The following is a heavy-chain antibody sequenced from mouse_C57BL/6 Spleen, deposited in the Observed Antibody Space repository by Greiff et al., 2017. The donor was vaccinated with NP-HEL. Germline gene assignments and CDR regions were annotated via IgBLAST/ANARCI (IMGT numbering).Heavy chain of an antibody. CDR2: INYDGSST. CDR3: ARRSYYDYEGYFDV. V-gene: IGHV5-16*01. J-gene: IGHJ1*03. D-gene: IGHD2-4*01. Sequence: EVQVVESEGGLVQPGSSMKLSCTASGFTFSDYYMAWVRQVPEKGLEWVANINYDGSSTYYLDSLKSRFIISRDNAKNILYLQMSSLKSEDTATYYCARRSYYDYEGYFDVWGTGTTVTVSS. CDR1: GFTFSDYY.